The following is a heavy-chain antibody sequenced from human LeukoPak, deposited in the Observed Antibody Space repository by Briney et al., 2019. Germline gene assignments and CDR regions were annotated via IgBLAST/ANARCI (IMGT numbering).Heavy chain of an antibody. CDR2: FDPEDGET. J-gene: IGHJ5*02. CDR3: ATGGDQNPYNWFDP. V-gene: IGHV1-24*01. Sequence: ASVKVSCKVSGYTLTELSMHWVRQAPGKGLEWMGGFDPEDGETIYAQKFQGRVTMTEDTSTDTAYMELSSLRSEDTVVYYCATGGDQNPYNWFDPWGQGTLVTVSS. D-gene: IGHD3-10*01. CDR1: GYTLTELS.